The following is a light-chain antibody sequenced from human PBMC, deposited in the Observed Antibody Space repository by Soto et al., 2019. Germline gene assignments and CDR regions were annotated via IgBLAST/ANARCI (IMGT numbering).Light chain of an antibody. CDR3: SSYTSSDTLV. CDR2: EVS. J-gene: IGLJ3*02. V-gene: IGLV2-14*01. Sequence: QSALTQPASVSGSPGQSIIISCTGTSSDVGGYIYVSWYQQHPGKAPKLMIYEVSNRPSGVSNRFSGSKSGNTASLTISGLQAEDEADYYCSSYTSSDTLVFGGGTKVTVL. CDR1: SSDVGGYIY.